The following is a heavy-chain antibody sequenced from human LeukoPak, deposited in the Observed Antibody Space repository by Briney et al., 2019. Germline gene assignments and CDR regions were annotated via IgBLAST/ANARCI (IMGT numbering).Heavy chain of an antibody. Sequence: GASVKVSCKASGYTFTSYDINWVRQATGQGLEWMGWMNPNSGNTGYAQKFQGRGTMTRNTSISTAYMELSSLRSEDTAVYYCARVLGYCSNGVCYVFDYWGQGTLVTVSS. J-gene: IGHJ4*02. CDR3: ARVLGYCSNGVCYVFDY. D-gene: IGHD2-8*01. V-gene: IGHV1-8*01. CDR1: GYTFTSYD. CDR2: MNPNSGNT.